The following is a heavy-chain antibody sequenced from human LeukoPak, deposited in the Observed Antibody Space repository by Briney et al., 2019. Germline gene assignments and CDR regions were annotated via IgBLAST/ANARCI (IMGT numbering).Heavy chain of an antibody. CDR3: ARPLKYYYGSETYFWFDP. V-gene: IGHV3-7*01. CDR2: INQDGSEK. Sequence: GGSLRLSCAASGFTFTTYWMGWVRQAPGKGLEWVANINQDGSEKYYVDSVKGRFTISRDNAKNSLYLQMNSLRAGDAAVYYCARPLKYYYGSETYFWFDPWGQGTLVTVSS. D-gene: IGHD3-10*01. CDR1: GFTFTTYW. J-gene: IGHJ5*02.